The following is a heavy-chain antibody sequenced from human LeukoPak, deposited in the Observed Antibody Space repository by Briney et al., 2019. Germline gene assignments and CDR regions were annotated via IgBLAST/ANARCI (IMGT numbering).Heavy chain of an antibody. V-gene: IGHV3-23*01. J-gene: IGHJ6*02. CDR1: GFTFSSYA. CDR3: ARVRSSRDYGMDV. D-gene: IGHD6-6*01. CDR2: INGSGGST. Sequence: GGSLRLSCAASGFTFSSYAMSWVRQAPGKGLEWVSAINGSGGSTYYADSVKGRFTISRDNSKNTLYLQMNSLRAEDTAVYYCARVRSSRDYGMDVWGQGTTVTVSS.